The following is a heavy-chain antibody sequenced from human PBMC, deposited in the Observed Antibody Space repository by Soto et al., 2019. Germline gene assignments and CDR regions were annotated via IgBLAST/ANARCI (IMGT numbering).Heavy chain of an antibody. Sequence: QVQLVESGGGVVQPGRSLRLSCAASGFTFSSYAMHWVRQAPGKGLEWVAVISYDGSNKYYADSVKGRFTISRDNSKKPWYLQLNSLKAKDRAVYYWARKGQYGYGTLDYWGQEPWSPSPQ. D-gene: IGHD5-18*01. V-gene: IGHV3-30-3*01. J-gene: IGHJ4*01. CDR2: ISYDGSNK. CDR3: ARKGQYGYGTLDY. CDR1: GFTFSSYA.